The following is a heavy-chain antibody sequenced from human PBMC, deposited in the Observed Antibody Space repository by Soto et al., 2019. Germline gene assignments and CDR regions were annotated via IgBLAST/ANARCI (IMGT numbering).Heavy chain of an antibody. CDR3: AKDVWSGPLNWLDP. J-gene: IGHJ5*02. CDR1: GFTFVSYA. V-gene: IGHV3-23*01. D-gene: IGHD3-3*01. CDR2: ISGSGGST. Sequence: HPVGSLRLSCAASGFTFVSYAMSWVRQAPGKGLEWVSAISGSGGSTYYADSVMGRFTISRDNSKNTLYLQMSSLRGEDTAVYYCAKDVWSGPLNWLDPWGQGTLVTVSS.